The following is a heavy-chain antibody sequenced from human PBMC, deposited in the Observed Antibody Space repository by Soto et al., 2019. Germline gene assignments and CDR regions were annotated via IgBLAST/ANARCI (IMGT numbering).Heavy chain of an antibody. CDR2: ISSGSSDK. J-gene: IGHJ6*02. Sequence: MQLVESGGGLVKPGGSLRLSCAASGFTFTSSTMKWVRQAPGKGLEWVSCISSGSSDKYYADSVRGRFTISRDDAKNSVYLQMKGLRAEDSAVYYCVRLDCSGTSCYFYGLDVWGQGTTVTVSS. V-gene: IGHV3-21*06. CDR1: GFTFTSST. D-gene: IGHD2-2*01. CDR3: VRLDCSGTSCYFYGLDV.